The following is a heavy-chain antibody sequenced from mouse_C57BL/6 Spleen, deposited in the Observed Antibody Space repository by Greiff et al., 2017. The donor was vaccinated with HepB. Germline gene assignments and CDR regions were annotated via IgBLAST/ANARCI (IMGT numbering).Heavy chain of an antibody. Sequence: DVKLVESEGGLVQPGSSMKLSCTASGFTFSDYYMAWVRQVPEKGLEWVANINYDGSSTYYLDSLKSRFIISRDNAKNILYLQMSSLKSEDTATYYCAREWGFTGFDYWGQGTTLTVSS. CDR2: INYDGSST. CDR1: GFTFSDYY. D-gene: IGHD4-1*01. J-gene: IGHJ2*01. V-gene: IGHV5-16*01. CDR3: AREWGFTGFDY.